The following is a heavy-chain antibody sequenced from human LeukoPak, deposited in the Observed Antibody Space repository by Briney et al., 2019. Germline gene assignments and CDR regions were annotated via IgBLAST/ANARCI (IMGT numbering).Heavy chain of an antibody. CDR1: GGSISSYY. Sequence: SETLSLTCTVSGGSISSYYWSWIRQPPGKGLEWIGYIYTSGSTNYNPSLKSRVTISVDTSKNQFSLKLSSVTAADTAVYYCAREQRDYDSTSFDPWGQGTLVTLSS. V-gene: IGHV4-4*09. CDR3: AREQRDYDSTSFDP. D-gene: IGHD3-22*01. CDR2: IYTSGST. J-gene: IGHJ5*02.